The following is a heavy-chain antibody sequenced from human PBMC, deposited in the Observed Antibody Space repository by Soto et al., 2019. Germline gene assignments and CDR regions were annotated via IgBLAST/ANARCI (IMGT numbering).Heavy chain of an antibody. CDR3: AREPYGDYSVY. CDR1: GGTFSSYS. Sequence: QVQLVQSGAEVKKPGSSVKVSCKASGGTFSSYSINWVRQAPGQGLEWMGRITPILGIANYAQKFQGRVTITAATSTSTAYMERSSLRSEYTAVYYCAREPYGDYSVYWGQGTLGTVSS. V-gene: IGHV1-69*08. J-gene: IGHJ4*02. D-gene: IGHD4-17*01. CDR2: ITPILGIA.